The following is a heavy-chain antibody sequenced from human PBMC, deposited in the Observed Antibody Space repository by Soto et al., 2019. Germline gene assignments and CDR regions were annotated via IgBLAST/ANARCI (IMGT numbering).Heavy chain of an antibody. CDR3: AKDSGYSYGYDDFDY. V-gene: IGHV3-23*01. CDR1: GFTFSSYA. J-gene: IGHJ4*02. D-gene: IGHD5-18*01. Sequence: EVQLLESGGGLVQPGGSLRLSCAASGFTFSSYAMSWVRQAPGKGLEWVSGISGSGGSTNYADSVKGRFTISRDNSKNTLYLQRNSLRAEDTAVYYCAKDSGYSYGYDDFDYWGQGTLVTVSS. CDR2: ISGSGGST.